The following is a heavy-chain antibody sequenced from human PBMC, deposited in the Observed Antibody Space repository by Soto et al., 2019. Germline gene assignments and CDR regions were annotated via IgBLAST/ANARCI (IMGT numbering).Heavy chain of an antibody. CDR1: GGSLSSGSFS. V-gene: IGHV4-30-2*01. CDR3: ARGGGSTDYVANYYFDY. Sequence: QLRLQESGSGLVKPSQTLSLTCTVSGGSLSSGSFSWGWIRQPPGKGLEWIGYINYSGNTYYNPFLRGRVTISRDKSTNQFSLELGSGTAADTAVYYCARGGGSTDYVANYYFDYWGRGTLVTVSS. J-gene: IGHJ4*02. CDR2: INYSGNT. D-gene: IGHD4-17*01.